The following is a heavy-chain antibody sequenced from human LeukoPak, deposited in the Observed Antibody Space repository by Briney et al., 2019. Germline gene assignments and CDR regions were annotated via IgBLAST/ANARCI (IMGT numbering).Heavy chain of an antibody. D-gene: IGHD3-3*01. J-gene: IGHJ6*02. CDR3: ARGQGYDFWSGYYRHYYYGMDV. V-gene: IGHV4-59*01. Sequence: KSSETLSLTCAVYGGSFSGYYWSWIRQPPGKGLEWIGYIYYSGSTNYNPSLKSRVTISVDTSKNQFSLKLSSVTAADTAVYYCARGQGYDFWSGYYRHYYYGMDVWGQGTTVTVSS. CDR1: GGSFSGYY. CDR2: IYYSGST.